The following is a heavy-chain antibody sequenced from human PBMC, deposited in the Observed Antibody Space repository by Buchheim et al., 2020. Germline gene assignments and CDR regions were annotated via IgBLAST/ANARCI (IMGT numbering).Heavy chain of an antibody. Sequence: QVQLVESGGGVVQPGRSLRLSCAASGFTFSSYGMHWVRQAPGKGLEWVAVIWYDGSNKYYAASVKGRFTISRDNSKNTPYLQMNSLRAEDTAVYYCARDQLYGSGSYWFYWGQGTL. CDR2: IWYDGSNK. J-gene: IGHJ4*02. CDR3: ARDQLYGSGSYWFY. CDR1: GFTFSSYG. D-gene: IGHD3-10*01. V-gene: IGHV3-33*01.